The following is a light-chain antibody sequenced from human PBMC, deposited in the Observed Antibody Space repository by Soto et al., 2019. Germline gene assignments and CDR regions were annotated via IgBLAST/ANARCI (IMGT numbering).Light chain of an antibody. CDR3: QQSGSSPLT. Sequence: EIVLTQSPGTLSLSPGERATLSCRASQYVSTTFFAWYQQKPGQAPRLLIYGTSNRATGIPDRFSGSGSGTDFTLTISRPEPEDFAVYYCQQSGSSPLTFGGGTRMEIK. CDR1: QYVSTTF. CDR2: GTS. V-gene: IGKV3-20*01. J-gene: IGKJ4*01.